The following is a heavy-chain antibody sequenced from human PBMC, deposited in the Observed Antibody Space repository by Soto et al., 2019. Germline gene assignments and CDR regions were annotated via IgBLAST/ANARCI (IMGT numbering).Heavy chain of an antibody. Sequence: QVQLEQSGAEVKRPGSSVKVSCKTSGGNFNTYPISWVRQAPGHRLELMGKIIPIFGTPDYAQKFQGRVTINADEATTTVYMELRSLKSDDSAVYYCARDSRLWGSTGWKRENLFDIWGQGTMVTVSS. CDR3: ARDSRLWGSTGWKRENLFDI. J-gene: IGHJ3*02. CDR1: GGNFNTYP. V-gene: IGHV1-69*18. D-gene: IGHD3-16*01. CDR2: IIPIFGTP.